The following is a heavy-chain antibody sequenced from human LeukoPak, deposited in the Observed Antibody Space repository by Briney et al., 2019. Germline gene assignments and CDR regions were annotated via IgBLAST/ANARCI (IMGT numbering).Heavy chain of an antibody. J-gene: IGHJ4*02. CDR1: GIAVSGNY. CDR3: AIAQTWDGLFES. Sequence: GGSLRLSCAASGIAVSGNYMSWVRQTPGKGLEWVSFISINTNTFYADSVRGRFTISRDASKNTFLLQMNSLRDEDSAIYYCAIAQTWDGLFESWGQGTLVTVSS. D-gene: IGHD1-26*01. V-gene: IGHV3-53*01. CDR2: ISINTNT.